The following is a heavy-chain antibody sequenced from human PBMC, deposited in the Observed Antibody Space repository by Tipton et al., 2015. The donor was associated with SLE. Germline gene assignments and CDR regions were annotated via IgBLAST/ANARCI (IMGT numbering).Heavy chain of an antibody. D-gene: IGHD3-22*01. J-gene: IGHJ3*02. Sequence: TLSLTCAVYGGSFSGYYWSWIRQPPGKGLEWIGEINHSGSTNYNPSLKSRVTISVDTSKNQFSLKLSSVTAADTAVYYCARDLNDYYDRSGYSHGAFDIWGQGTMVTVSS. CDR3: ARDLNDYYDRSGYSHGAFDI. CDR2: INHSGST. CDR1: GGSFSGYY. V-gene: IGHV4-34*01.